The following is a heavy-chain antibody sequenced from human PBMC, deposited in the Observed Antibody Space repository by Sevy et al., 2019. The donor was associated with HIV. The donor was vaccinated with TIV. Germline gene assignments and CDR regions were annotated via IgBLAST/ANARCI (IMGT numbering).Heavy chain of an antibody. CDR1: GFTFSSYA. CDR2: ITDRGGST. V-gene: IGHV3-23*01. Sequence: GGSLRLSCAASGFTFSSYAMSWVRQAPGKGLEWVSSITDRGGSTYYADSVKGRFTISRDNSKNTLYLQMNSLRAGDTAVYYCAKAGASSGYSTSWGQGTLVTVSS. CDR3: AKAGASSGYSTS. D-gene: IGHD5-12*01. J-gene: IGHJ5*02.